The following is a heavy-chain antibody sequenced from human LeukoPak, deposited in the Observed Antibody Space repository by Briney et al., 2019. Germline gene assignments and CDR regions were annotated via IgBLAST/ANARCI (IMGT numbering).Heavy chain of an antibody. CDR1: GYTFTSYD. J-gene: IGHJ4*02. D-gene: IGHD2-8*01. Sequence: ASVKVSCKASGYTFTSYDINWVRQATGQGLEWMGWMNPNSGNTGYAQKFQGRVTMTRNTSISTAYMELSSLRSEDTAVYYCARQQYCTNGVCYFSGIDYWGQGTLVTVSS. CDR2: MNPNSGNT. V-gene: IGHV1-8*01. CDR3: ARQQYCTNGVCYFSGIDY.